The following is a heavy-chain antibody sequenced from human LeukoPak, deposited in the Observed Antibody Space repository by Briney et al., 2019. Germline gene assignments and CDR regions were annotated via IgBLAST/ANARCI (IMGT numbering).Heavy chain of an antibody. CDR2: INHSGST. CDR3: ARGPVSDIVVVTALDWYFDL. D-gene: IGHD2-21*02. CDR1: GGSFSGYY. J-gene: IGHJ2*01. Sequence: SETLSLTCAVYGGSFSGYYWSWIRQPPGKGLEWIGEINHSGSTNYNPSLKSRVTISVDTSKNQFSLKLSSVTAADTAVYYCARGPVSDIVVVTALDWYFDLWGRGTLVTVSS. V-gene: IGHV4-34*01.